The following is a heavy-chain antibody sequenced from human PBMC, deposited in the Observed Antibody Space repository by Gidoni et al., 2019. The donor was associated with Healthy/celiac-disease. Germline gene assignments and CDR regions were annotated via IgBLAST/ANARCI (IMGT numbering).Heavy chain of an antibody. CDR1: GFTFSRYA. V-gene: IGHV3-23*01. Sequence: EVQLLESGGGLVQPGRSPRPPSAASGFTFSRYARSWVRQAPGKGLEWVSAISGSGGSTYYADSVKGRFTISRDNSKNTLYLQMNSLRAEDTAVYYCAKDLSGGDWLWGQGTLVTVSS. CDR2: ISGSGGST. CDR3: AKDLSGGDWL. J-gene: IGHJ4*02. D-gene: IGHD2-21*02.